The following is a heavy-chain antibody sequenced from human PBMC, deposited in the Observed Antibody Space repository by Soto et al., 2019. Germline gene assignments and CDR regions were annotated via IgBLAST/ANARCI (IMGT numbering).Heavy chain of an antibody. Sequence: LRLSCVASGFTFRAYSMIWARQAPGQGLEWVASITSSNTYIYYTRSVEGRFTISRDDAKNSLHLQMNTLRAEDTAVYYCVRDLLEGYGHARQPDYWGQGTLVTVSS. D-gene: IGHD2-15*01. CDR1: GFTFRAYS. J-gene: IGHJ4*02. CDR3: VRDLLEGYGHARQPDY. V-gene: IGHV3-21*06. CDR2: ITSSNTYI.